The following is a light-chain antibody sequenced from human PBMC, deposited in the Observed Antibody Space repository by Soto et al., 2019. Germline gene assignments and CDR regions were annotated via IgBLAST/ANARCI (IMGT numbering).Light chain of an antibody. CDR1: QSVSSN. J-gene: IGKJ1*01. CDR3: QQYNNWPGT. Sequence: EILMTQSPATLSVSPGERATLSCRASQSVSSNLAWYRQKPDQAPRLLVYGASTRATGMPARFSGSGSGTEFTLTISTLQSEDFAIYYCQQYNNWPGTFGQGTKV. CDR2: GAS. V-gene: IGKV3-15*01.